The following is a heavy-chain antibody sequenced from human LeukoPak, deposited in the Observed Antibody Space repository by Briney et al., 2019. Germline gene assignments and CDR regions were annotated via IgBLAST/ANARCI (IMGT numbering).Heavy chain of an antibody. J-gene: IGHJ4*02. CDR3: AKDYGGLGGVSVPPFLDH. D-gene: IGHD3-16*02. Sequence: GSLRLSCAASGFTFSSYAMSWVRQAPGRGLEWVSAISGSGGSTYYADSVKGRFTISRDNSKNTLYLQMNSLRAEDTAVYYCAKDYGGLGGVSVPPFLDHWGQRTLLTVSS. CDR1: GFTFSSYA. CDR2: ISGSGGST. V-gene: IGHV3-23*01.